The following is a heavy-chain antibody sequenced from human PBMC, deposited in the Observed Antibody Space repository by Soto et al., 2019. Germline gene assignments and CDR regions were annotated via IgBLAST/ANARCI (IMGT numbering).Heavy chain of an antibody. CDR3: AREGKVVGGVAAPPDYYSGMAV. V-gene: IGHV1-69*13. CDR2: IIPIFGTA. J-gene: IGHJ6*02. Sequence: SVKVSCKASGGTFSSYAISWVRQAPGQGLEWMGGIIPIFGTANYAQKFQGRVTITADESTSTAYMELSSLRSEDTAVYYCAREGKVVGGVAAPPDYYSGMAVWGQGTTVPVSS. D-gene: IGHD2-15*01. CDR1: GGTFSSYA.